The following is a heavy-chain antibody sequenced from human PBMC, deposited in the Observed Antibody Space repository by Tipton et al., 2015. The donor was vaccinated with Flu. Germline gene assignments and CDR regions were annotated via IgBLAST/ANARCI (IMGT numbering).Heavy chain of an antibody. CDR1: VFTFSEYW. D-gene: IGHD3-3*01. V-gene: IGHV3-7*01. CDR2: IKEDGSEE. CDR3: ARSPRGIFGVVIDY. Sequence: SLRLSCVASVFTFSEYWMSWVRQAPGKGLEWVANIKEDGSEEYHVDSVKGRFTISRDNAKNSLYLQMNSLRAEDTAVYYCARSPRGIFGVVIDYWGQGTLVTVSS. J-gene: IGHJ4*02.